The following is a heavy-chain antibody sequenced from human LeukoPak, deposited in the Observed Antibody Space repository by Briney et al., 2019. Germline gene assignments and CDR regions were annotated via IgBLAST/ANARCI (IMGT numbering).Heavy chain of an antibody. CDR2: IIPIFGTA. D-gene: IGHD2-2*01. Sequence: ASVKVSCKASGGTFSSYAISWLRQAPGQGLEWMGGIIPIFGTANYAQKFQGRVTITADESTSTAYMELSSLRSEDTAVYYCARVAGYCSSTSCYGNHYGMDVWGQGTTVTVSS. CDR3: ARVAGYCSSTSCYGNHYGMDV. J-gene: IGHJ6*02. CDR1: GGTFSSYA. V-gene: IGHV1-69*13.